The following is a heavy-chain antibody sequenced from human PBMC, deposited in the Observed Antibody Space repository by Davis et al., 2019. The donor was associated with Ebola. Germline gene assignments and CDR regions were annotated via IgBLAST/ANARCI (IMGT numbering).Heavy chain of an antibody. D-gene: IGHD1-26*01. CDR1: GATFSTYA. V-gene: IGHV1-69*13. CDR3: ARDIRGGSGNYQGYYYYYYGMDV. CDR2: IVPIFGTA. Sequence: SVKVSCKASGATFSTYAISWVRQAPGQGPEWMGGIVPIFGTANYAQKFQGRVTITADESTSTAYMELSSLRSEDTAVYYCARDIRGGSGNYQGYYYYYYGMDVWGQGTTVTVSS. J-gene: IGHJ6*02.